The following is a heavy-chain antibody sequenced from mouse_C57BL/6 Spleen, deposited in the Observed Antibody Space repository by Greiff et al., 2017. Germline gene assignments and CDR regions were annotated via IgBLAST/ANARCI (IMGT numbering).Heavy chain of an antibody. V-gene: IGHV1-69*01. CDR3: ARSDYDGSSPHCDY. CDR1: GYTFTSYW. D-gene: IGHD1-1*01. Sequence: QVQLQQPGAELVMPGASVKLSCKASGYTFTSYWMHWVKQRPGQGLEWIGEIDPSDSYTNYNQKFKGKSTLTVDKSSSTAYMQLSSLTSEDSAVYYCARSDYDGSSPHCDYWGQGTTLTVSS. J-gene: IGHJ2*01. CDR2: IDPSDSYT.